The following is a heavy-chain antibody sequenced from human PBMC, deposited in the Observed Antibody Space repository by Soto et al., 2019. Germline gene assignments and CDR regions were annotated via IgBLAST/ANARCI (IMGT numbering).Heavy chain of an antibody. D-gene: IGHD2-15*01. V-gene: IGHV3-21*01. Sequence: GWSLRLSCAAAEFSFSSYGMNWVRQAPGKGLEWVSSINSSSSYIYYADSVKGRFTISRDNAKNSLYLQMKSLRAEDTAVYYCARDVVVGPDCSGGSCYYYYYGIDVWGQGTPVTASS. CDR1: EFSFSSYG. CDR3: ARDVVVGPDCSGGSCYYYYYGIDV. J-gene: IGHJ6*02. CDR2: INSSSSYI.